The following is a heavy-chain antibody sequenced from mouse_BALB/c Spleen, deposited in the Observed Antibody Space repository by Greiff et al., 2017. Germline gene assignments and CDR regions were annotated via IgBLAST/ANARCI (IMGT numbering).Heavy chain of an antibody. Sequence: EVQRVESGPELVKPGASVKISCKASGYTFTDYNMHWVKQSHGKSLEWIGYIYPYNGGTGYNQKFKSKATLTVDNSSSTAYMELRSLTSEDSAVYYCARWNYGSSYFDYWGEGTTLTVSS. CDR3: ARWNYGSSYFDY. J-gene: IGHJ2*01. CDR1: GYTFTDYN. CDR2: IYPYNGGT. D-gene: IGHD1-1*01. V-gene: IGHV1S29*02.